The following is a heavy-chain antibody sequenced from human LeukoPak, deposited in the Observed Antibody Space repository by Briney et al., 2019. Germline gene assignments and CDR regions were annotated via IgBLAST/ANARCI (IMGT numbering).Heavy chain of an antibody. CDR2: INHSGTT. V-gene: IGHV4-34*01. D-gene: IGHD3-10*01. Sequence: SETLSLTCTVSGGSISSYYWSWIRQPPGKGLEWIGEINHSGTTNYNPSLASRVTVSVDTSKNQFSLNLTSVTAADTAVYFCARGIVYGSGSYYKAYYFDSWGQGTLVTVSS. J-gene: IGHJ4*02. CDR3: ARGIVYGSGSYYKAYYFDS. CDR1: GGSISSYY.